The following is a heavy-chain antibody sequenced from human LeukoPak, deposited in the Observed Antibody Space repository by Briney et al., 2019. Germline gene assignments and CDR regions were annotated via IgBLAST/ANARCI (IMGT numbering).Heavy chain of an antibody. J-gene: IGHJ4*02. CDR3: ARVRAPSRELLPDFDY. CDR1: GFTFSSYG. CDR2: MSYVETRK. Sequence: GGSLRLSCAASGFTFSSYGMHWVRQAPGEGLEWVAVMSYVETRKYYADSVKGRFFVSRDTSKNTVYLQLNNLRPEDTAVYYCARVRAPSRELLPDFDYWGQGTLVTVSS. V-gene: IGHV3-30*03. D-gene: IGHD3-10*01.